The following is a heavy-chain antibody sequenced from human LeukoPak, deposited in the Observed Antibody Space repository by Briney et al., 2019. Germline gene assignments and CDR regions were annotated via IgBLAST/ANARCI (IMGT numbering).Heavy chain of an antibody. CDR3: ARRDVVVTGHYFDY. V-gene: IGHV3-23*01. Sequence: PGGSLRLSCAASGFSFWSYGMSSVRQAPGKGLEWVSTTTDSGASTWYADSVKCRFTISRHNSKNTLQLQMNSLRAEDTAVYYCARRDVVVTGHYFDYWGQGILVTVSS. CDR1: GFSFWSYG. J-gene: IGHJ4*02. D-gene: IGHD2-21*02. CDR2: TTDSGAST.